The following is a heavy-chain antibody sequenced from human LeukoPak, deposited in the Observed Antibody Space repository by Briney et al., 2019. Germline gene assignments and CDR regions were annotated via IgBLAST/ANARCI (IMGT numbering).Heavy chain of an antibody. CDR1: GLTFSTHA. D-gene: IGHD6-19*01. J-gene: IGHJ5*02. CDR3: AKEEYDSGWYKWFGP. CDR2: IDYSGSGT. Sequence: PGGSLRLSCAASGLTFSTHAMTWVRQGPGKGLEWVSSIDYSGSGTFYADSVKGRFTISRDNSKDTLYLQMNSLTVEDTAVYYCAKEEYDSGWYKWFGPWGQGTLVTVSS. V-gene: IGHV3-23*01.